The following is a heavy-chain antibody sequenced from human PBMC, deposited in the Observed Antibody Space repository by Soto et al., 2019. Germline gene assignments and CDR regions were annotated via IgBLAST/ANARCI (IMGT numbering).Heavy chain of an antibody. Sequence: SETLSLTCAVSGGSISSGGYSWSWIRQPPGKGLEWIGYMYHSGSTYYDPSLKSRVTISVDRSKNQFSLKLSSVTAADTAVYYCARGATMVRGVPSWFDPWGQGTLVTVSS. D-gene: IGHD3-10*01. J-gene: IGHJ5*02. V-gene: IGHV4-30-2*01. CDR3: ARGATMVRGVPSWFDP. CDR1: GGSISSGGYS. CDR2: MYHSGST.